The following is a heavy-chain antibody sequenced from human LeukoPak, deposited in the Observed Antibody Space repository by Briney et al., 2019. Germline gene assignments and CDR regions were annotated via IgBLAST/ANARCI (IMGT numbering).Heavy chain of an antibody. CDR3: ATDPHSDFWTGYYWDS. CDR2: IIPIFGPA. CDR1: GGTLSKYG. V-gene: IGHV1-69*06. J-gene: IGHJ4*02. D-gene: IGHD3/OR15-3a*01. Sequence: SVKVSCKASGGTLSKYGISWLRQAPGQGLEWMGRIIPIFGPALYAPQFKGRVTITADTSTEAAYVEVTSLISEDTADYFCATDPHSDFWTGYYWDSWGQGTLVTVSS.